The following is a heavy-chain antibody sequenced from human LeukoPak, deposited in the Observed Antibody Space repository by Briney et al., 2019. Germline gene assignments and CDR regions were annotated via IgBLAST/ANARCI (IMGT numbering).Heavy chain of an antibody. CDR1: GFTLSSYW. Sequence: PGGSLRLSCGGSGFTLSSYWMTWVHQAPGKGLEWLANITEDGSERHYVDSVKGRFTISRDNAENSLYLQMNSLRAEDTAVYYCARMGTMGAASYNSYYYYMDVWGKGTTVTVSS. CDR2: ITEDGSER. J-gene: IGHJ6*03. V-gene: IGHV3-7*01. CDR3: ARMGTMGAASYNSYYYYMDV. D-gene: IGHD2-15*01.